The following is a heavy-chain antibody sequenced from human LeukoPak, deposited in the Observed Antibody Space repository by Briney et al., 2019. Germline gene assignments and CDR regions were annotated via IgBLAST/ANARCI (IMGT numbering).Heavy chain of an antibody. V-gene: IGHV1-69*06. CDR1: GGTFSNYA. J-gene: IGHJ6*03. CDR2: IIPTFGTA. D-gene: IGHD3-3*01. Sequence: ASVKVSCKASGGTFSNYAINWMRQAPGQGLDWMGGIIPTFGTARYAQRFQGRFTFPADKSTSTDYLELSSLRSEDTAVYYCARDSDFWSGSNYYMDVWGKGTTVAVSS. CDR3: ARDSDFWSGSNYYMDV.